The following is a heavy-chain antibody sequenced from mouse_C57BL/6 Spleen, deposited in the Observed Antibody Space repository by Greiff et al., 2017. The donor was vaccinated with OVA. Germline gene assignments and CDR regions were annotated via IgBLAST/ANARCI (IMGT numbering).Heavy chain of an antibody. V-gene: IGHV3-6*01. Sequence: EVKLEESGPGLVKPSQSLSLTCSVTGYSITSGYYWNWIRQFPGNKLEWMGYISYDGSNNYNPSLKNRISITRDTSKNQFFLKLNSVTTEDTATYYCASGGTFDYWGQGTTLTVSS. D-gene: IGHD3-3*01. J-gene: IGHJ2*01. CDR3: ASGGTFDY. CDR1: GYSITSGYY. CDR2: ISYDGSN.